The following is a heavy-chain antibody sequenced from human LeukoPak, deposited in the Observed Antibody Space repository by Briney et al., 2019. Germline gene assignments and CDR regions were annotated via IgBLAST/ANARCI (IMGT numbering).Heavy chain of an antibody. J-gene: IGHJ6*03. D-gene: IGHD6-13*01. CDR3: ARGYSSSWYDYYYYYMDV. CDR1: GYTFTSYY. V-gene: IGHV1-46*01. Sequence: ASVKVSCKASGYTFTSYYMHWVRQAPGQGLEWMGIINPSGGSTSYAQKFQGRVTMTRDMSTSTVYMELSSLRSEDTAVYYCARGYSSSWYDYYYYYMDVWGKGTRVTVSS. CDR2: INPSGGST.